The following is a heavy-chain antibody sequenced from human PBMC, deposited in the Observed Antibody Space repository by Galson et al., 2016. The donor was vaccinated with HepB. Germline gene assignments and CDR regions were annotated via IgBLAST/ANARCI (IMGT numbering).Heavy chain of an antibody. D-gene: IGHD3-16*01. CDR1: GGPISTSNYY. CDR2: TYYGEDN. V-gene: IGHV4-61*05. CDR3: GTYLVGHGGTGY. J-gene: IGHJ4*02. Sequence: SETLSLTCTVSGGPISTSNYYWGWIRQPPGKGLEWLGHTYYGEDNRYNPSLEGRVTISIDTSTNQMSLTLRSVSAADTAVYFCGTYLVGHGGTGYWGQGTPVTVSS.